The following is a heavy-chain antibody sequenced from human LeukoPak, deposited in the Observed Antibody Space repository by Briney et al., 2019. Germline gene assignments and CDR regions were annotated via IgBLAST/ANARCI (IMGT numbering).Heavy chain of an antibody. CDR1: GGSISSYY. CDR2: IYTSGSI. V-gene: IGHV4-4*07. Sequence: SETLSLTCTVSGGSISSYYWSWIRQPAGKGLEWIGRIYTSGSITYNPSLKSRVSMSVDTSKNQFSLKLSSVTAADTAVYYCARLGDQSAGHDYWGQGTLVTVSS. CDR3: ARLGDQSAGHDY. D-gene: IGHD4-17*01. J-gene: IGHJ4*02.